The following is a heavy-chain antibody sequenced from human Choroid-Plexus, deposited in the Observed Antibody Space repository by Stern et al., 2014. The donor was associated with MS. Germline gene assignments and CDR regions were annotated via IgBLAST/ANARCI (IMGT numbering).Heavy chain of an antibody. CDR3: AKDRQYLTYFFDH. V-gene: IGHV3-30*18. J-gene: IGHJ5*02. CDR1: GFTFGSCA. CDR2: VSHDGSNK. D-gene: IGHD2/OR15-2a*01. Sequence: QGQLVESGGGVVQPGRSVRLSCVASGFTFGSCAMHWVRQAPGKGLEWVAGVSHDGSNKDYAETVNGRFTISRDNSQNTLYMQMSSLRPEDTAVYYCAKDRQYLTYFFDHWGQGSLVTVSS.